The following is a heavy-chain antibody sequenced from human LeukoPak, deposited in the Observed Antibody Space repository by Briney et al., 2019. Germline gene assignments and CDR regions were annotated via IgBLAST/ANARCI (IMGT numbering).Heavy chain of an antibody. CDR2: MNPNSGNT. CDR1: GYTFTSYD. J-gene: IGHJ4*02. D-gene: IGHD3-10*01. Sequence: ASVKVSCKASGYTFTSYDINWVRQATGQGLEWMGWMNPNSGNTGYAQKFQGRVTMTRNTSISTAYMELSSLRSEDTAVYYCARSARGYGSSNYRGQGTLVTVSS. CDR3: ARSARGYGSSNY. V-gene: IGHV1-8*01.